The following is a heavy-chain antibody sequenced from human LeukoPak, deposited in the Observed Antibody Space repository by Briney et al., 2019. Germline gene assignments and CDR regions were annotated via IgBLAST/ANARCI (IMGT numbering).Heavy chain of an antibody. CDR3: ARQGGVGATGFDDC. V-gene: IGHV4-31*03. Sequence: PSETLSLTSTVSGGSISSGGYYWSWIRQHPGKGLEWIGYIYYSGSTYYNPSLKSRVTISVDTSKNQFSLKLSSVTAADTAVYYCARQGGVGATGFDDCWGQGTLVTVSS. D-gene: IGHD1-26*01. CDR2: IYYSGST. J-gene: IGHJ4*02. CDR1: GGSISSGGYY.